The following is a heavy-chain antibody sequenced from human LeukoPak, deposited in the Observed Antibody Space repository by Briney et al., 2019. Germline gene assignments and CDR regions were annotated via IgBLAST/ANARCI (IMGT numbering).Heavy chain of an antibody. CDR3: ARDYCTSTTCPNWFDP. Sequence: PSETLSLTCAVYGGSFNDYYWTWIRQSPGKGLEWIGEINHSGSTNYNPSLKSRVTISVDKSKNQFSLKLNSVTAADTAVYYCARDYCTSTTCPNWFDPWGQGTLVTVSS. CDR2: INHSGST. D-gene: IGHD2-2*01. CDR1: GGSFNDYY. J-gene: IGHJ5*02. V-gene: IGHV4-34*01.